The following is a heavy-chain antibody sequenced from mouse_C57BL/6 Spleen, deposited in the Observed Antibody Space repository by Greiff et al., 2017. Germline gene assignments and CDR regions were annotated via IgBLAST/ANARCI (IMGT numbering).Heavy chain of an antibody. V-gene: IGHV1-15*01. D-gene: IGHD2-4*01. CDR3: TRYDDDYGGDY. Sequence: VQLQQSGAELVRPGASVTLSCKASGYTFTDYEMHWVKQTPVHGLEWIGAIDPETGGTAYNQKFKGKAILTADKSSSTAYMELRSLTSEYSAVYYCTRYDDDYGGDYWGQGTSVTVSS. CDR2: IDPETGGT. CDR1: GYTFTDYE. J-gene: IGHJ4*01.